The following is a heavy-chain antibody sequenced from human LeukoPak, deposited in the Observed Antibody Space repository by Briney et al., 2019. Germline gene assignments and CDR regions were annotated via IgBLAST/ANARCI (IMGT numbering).Heavy chain of an antibody. J-gene: IGHJ6*02. D-gene: IGHD3-3*01. Sequence: GGSLRLSCAASGFTFSSYWMSWVRQAPGKGLEWVANIKQDGSEKYYVDSVKGRFTISRDNAKNSLYLQMNSLRAEDTAVYYCAKASTIFGVVIEYYYYGMDVWGQGTTVTVSS. V-gene: IGHV3-7*01. CDR2: IKQDGSEK. CDR1: GFTFSSYW. CDR3: AKASTIFGVVIEYYYYGMDV.